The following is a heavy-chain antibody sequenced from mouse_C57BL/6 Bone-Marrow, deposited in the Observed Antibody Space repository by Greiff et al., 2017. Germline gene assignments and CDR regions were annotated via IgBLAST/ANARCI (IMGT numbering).Heavy chain of an antibody. CDR2: INPSNGGT. D-gene: IGHD1-2*01. Sequence: VQLQQPGTELVKPGASVKLSCKASGYTFTSYWMHWVKQRPGQGLEWIGNINPSNGGTNYNEKFKSKATLTVDKSSSTAYMQLSSLTSEDSAVYYCAREGNRLRRYFDVWGTGTTGTVSS. CDR1: GYTFTSYW. J-gene: IGHJ1*03. CDR3: AREGNRLRRYFDV. V-gene: IGHV1-53*01.